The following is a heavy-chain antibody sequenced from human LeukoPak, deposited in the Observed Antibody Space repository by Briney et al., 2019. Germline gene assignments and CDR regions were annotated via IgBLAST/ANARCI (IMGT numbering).Heavy chain of an antibody. CDR3: AGRTRTYYFDY. Sequence: SETLSLTCTVSGGSISSSSYYWGWIRQPPGKGLEWIGSIYYSGSTYYNPSLKSRVTISVDTSKNQFSLKLSSVTAADTAVYYCAGRTRTYYFDYWGQGTLVTVSS. V-gene: IGHV4-39*01. CDR1: GGSISSSSYY. D-gene: IGHD3-3*01. CDR2: IYYSGST. J-gene: IGHJ4*02.